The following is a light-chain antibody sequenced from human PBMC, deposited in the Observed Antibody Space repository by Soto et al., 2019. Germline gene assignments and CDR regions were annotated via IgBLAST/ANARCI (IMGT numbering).Light chain of an antibody. J-gene: IGKJ2*01. Sequence: EIVLTQSPGTLSLSPGERATLFCRASQSVSSSYLAWYQQTPGQAPRLLIYGASIRATGIPDRFSGSGSGTDFTITISRLEPEDFAVYYCQQHGSSPYIFGQGTRLEIK. CDR1: QSVSSSY. CDR3: QQHGSSPYI. CDR2: GAS. V-gene: IGKV3-20*01.